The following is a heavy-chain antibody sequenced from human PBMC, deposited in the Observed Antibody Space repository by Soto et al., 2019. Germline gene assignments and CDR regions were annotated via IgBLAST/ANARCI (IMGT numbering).Heavy chain of an antibody. CDR1: GFTFSYYY. D-gene: IGHD6-13*01. CDR2: ISSSGSTI. CDR3: ARDAASRIAAAGTPYYYYYGMDV. Sequence: GGSLRLSWAASGFTFSYYYMSWIRQSPGKGLEWVSYISSSGSTIYYADSVKGRFTISRDNAKNSLYLQMNSLRAEDTAVYYCARDAASRIAAAGTPYYYYYGMDVWGQATTVTVSS. V-gene: IGHV3-11*01. J-gene: IGHJ6*02.